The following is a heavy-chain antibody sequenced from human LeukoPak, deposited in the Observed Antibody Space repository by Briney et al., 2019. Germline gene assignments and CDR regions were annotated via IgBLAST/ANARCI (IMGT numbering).Heavy chain of an antibody. CDR2: MNPNSENT. Sequence: ASVKVSCKASGYTFTTYDINWVRQATGQRLEWLGWMNPNSENTGYAQKFQGRVTMTSSTSISTTYMALSSLRYEDTAVYYCARYSSGAYYYYAMDVWGQGTTVTVSS. J-gene: IGHJ6*02. V-gene: IGHV1-8*01. CDR1: GYTFTTYD. D-gene: IGHD3-22*01. CDR3: ARYSSGAYYYYAMDV.